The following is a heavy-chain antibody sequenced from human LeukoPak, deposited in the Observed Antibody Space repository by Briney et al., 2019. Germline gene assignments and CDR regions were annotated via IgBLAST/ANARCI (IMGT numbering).Heavy chain of an antibody. CDR3: ASGDYGDYPNWFDP. CDR1: GYTFTGYY. J-gene: IGHJ5*02. V-gene: IGHV1-2*02. CDR2: INPNSGGT. Sequence: ASVKVSCKASGYTFTGYYMHWVRQAPGQGLEWMGRINPNSGGTNYAQKFQGRVTMTRGTSISTAYMELSRLRSDDTAVYYCASGDYGDYPNWFDPWGQGTLVTVSS. D-gene: IGHD4-17*01.